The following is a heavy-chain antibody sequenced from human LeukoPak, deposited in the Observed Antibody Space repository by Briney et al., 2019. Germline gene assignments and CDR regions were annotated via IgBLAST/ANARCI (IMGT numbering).Heavy chain of an antibody. D-gene: IGHD6-19*01. CDR3: AKDPSSSGHLYCFDY. V-gene: IGHV3-9*01. CDR2: ISWNSGNI. CDR1: GFTFDDYA. J-gene: IGHJ4*02. Sequence: GGSLRLSCAASGFTFDDYAMHWVRHAPGKGLEWVSGISWNSGNIGYADSVKGRFTISRDNAKNSLYLQMNSLRAEDTALYYCAKDPSSSGHLYCFDYWGQGTLVTVSS.